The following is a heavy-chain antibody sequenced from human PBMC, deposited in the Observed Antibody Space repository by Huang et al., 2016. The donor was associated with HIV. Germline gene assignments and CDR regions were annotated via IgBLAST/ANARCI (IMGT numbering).Heavy chain of an antibody. CDR1: GYTFSNYD. J-gene: IGHJ4*02. V-gene: IGHV1-8*01. CDR3: ATLPPVNYGRSGGRVRDY. CDR2: MNPNSGNK. D-gene: IGHD2-15*01. Sequence: QVQLVQSGAEVKKPGASVKVSCKASGYTFSNYDINWVRQATGQGLEWMGWMNPNSGNKGYARKFRGRVTITRSTSISTAYMELSRRRFEDTAVYYCATLPPVNYGRSGGRVRDYWGQGSLVTVSS.